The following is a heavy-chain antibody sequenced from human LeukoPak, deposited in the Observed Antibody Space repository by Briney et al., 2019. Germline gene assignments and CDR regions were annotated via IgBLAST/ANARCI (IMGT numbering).Heavy chain of an antibody. CDR1: GYTFTSYD. CDR3: ARGLSSGWFYYYYYGMDV. V-gene: IGHV1-8*01. D-gene: IGHD6-19*01. J-gene: IGHJ6*02. CDR2: MNPNSGNT. Sequence: ASVKVSCKASGYTFTSYDINWVRRATGQGLEWMGWMNPNSGNTGYAQKFQGRVTMTRNTSISTAYMELSSLRSEDTAVYYCARGLSSGWFYYYYYGMDVWGQGTTVTVSS.